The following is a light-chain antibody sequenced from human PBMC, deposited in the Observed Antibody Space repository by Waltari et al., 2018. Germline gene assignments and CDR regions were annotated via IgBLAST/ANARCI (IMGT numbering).Light chain of an antibody. V-gene: IGKV4-1*01. CDR1: QSILYNYNDKNY. Sequence: QSPDSLAVSRGERATINCKSGQSILYNYNDKNYLTWYQQKPGQPPKLLIYWASTRASGVPDRFSGSGSGTDFTLTISSLQAEDVAVYYCQQYYRRRSFCQGNRVEVK. CDR2: WAS. CDR3: QQYYRRRS. J-gene: IGKJ1*01.